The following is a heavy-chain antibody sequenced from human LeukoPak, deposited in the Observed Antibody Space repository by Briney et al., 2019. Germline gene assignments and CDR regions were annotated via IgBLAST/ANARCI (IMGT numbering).Heavy chain of an antibody. CDR3: AGLVGRYSSGLYYYYFDY. CDR2: MYLSGTT. CDR1: GDSINSLDL. V-gene: IGHV4-4*02. Sequence: SGTLSLTCTVSGDSINSLDLWSWVRQPPGKGLEWIGEMYLSGTTHSNPSVKSRVTISIDKSKNQFFLNLSSVTVADTAVYYCAGLVGRYSSGLYYYYFDYWGQGTLVTVSS. D-gene: IGHD3-22*01. J-gene: IGHJ4*02.